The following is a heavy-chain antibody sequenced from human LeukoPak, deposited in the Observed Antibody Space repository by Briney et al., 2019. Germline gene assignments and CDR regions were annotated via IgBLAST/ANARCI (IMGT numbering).Heavy chain of an antibody. J-gene: IGHJ5*02. CDR3: ASGMAVAGTLHSA. D-gene: IGHD6-19*01. V-gene: IGHV4-59*12. CDR1: GGSISTYY. CDR2: IFYSGST. Sequence: SETLSLTCTVSGGSISTYYWSWIRQPPGKGLEWIGYIFYSGSTNYNPSLKSRVTISVDTSKNQFSLNLSSVTAADTAVYYCASGMAVAGTLHSAWGQGTLVTVSS.